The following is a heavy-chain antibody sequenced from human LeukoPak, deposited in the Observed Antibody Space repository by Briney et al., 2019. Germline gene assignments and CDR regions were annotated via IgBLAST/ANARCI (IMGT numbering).Heavy chain of an antibody. J-gene: IGHJ4*02. CDR2: INPNSGGT. V-gene: IGHV1-2*02. D-gene: IGHD1-26*01. Sequence: ASVKVSCKASGYTFTGYYMHWVRQAPGQGLEWMGWINPNSGGTNYAQKFQGRVTMTRDTSISTAYMELSRLRSDDTAVYYCAKDRSVIVGATTSDYWGQGTLVTVSS. CDR1: GYTFTGYY. CDR3: AKDRSVIVGATTSDY.